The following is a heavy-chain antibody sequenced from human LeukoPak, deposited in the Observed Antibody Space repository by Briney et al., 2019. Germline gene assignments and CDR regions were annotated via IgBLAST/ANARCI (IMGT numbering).Heavy chain of an antibody. Sequence: GGSLRLSCAASGFIVSSNYMSWVRQAPGKGLEWVSVIYSDGSTYYADSVKGRFTISRDNSKNTLYLQMNSLRAEDTAVYYCARSPYYGSGSYWYYFDYWGQGILVTVSS. J-gene: IGHJ4*02. V-gene: IGHV3-53*01. CDR2: IYSDGST. D-gene: IGHD3-10*01. CDR3: ARSPYYGSGSYWYYFDY. CDR1: GFIVSSNY.